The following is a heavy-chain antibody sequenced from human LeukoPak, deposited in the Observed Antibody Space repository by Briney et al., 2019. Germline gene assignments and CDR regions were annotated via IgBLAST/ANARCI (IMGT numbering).Heavy chain of an antibody. CDR3: ARGMIYDSSGFVAFDI. Sequence: ASVKVSCKASGYTFISYGISWVRQAPGQGLEWMGGISAYNGNTNYAQKFQGRVTMTTDTSTSTAYMELRSLRSDYTAAYYCARGMIYDSSGFVAFDIWGQGTMVTVSS. D-gene: IGHD3-22*01. V-gene: IGHV1-18*01. J-gene: IGHJ3*02. CDR1: GYTFISYG. CDR2: ISAYNGNT.